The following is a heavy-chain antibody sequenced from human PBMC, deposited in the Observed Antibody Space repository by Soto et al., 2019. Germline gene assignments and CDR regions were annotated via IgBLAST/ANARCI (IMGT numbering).Heavy chain of an antibody. CDR3: TTEVGWGYCSSTSCYTGMDV. CDR2: IKSKTDGGTT. J-gene: IGHJ6*02. D-gene: IGHD2-2*02. Sequence: GGSLRLSCAASGFTFSNAWMSWVRQAPGKGLEWVGRIKSKTDGGTTDYAAPVKGRFTISRDDSKNTLYLQMNSLKTEDTAVYYCTTEVGWGYCSSTSCYTGMDVWGQGTTVTVSS. V-gene: IGHV3-15*01. CDR1: GFTFSNAW.